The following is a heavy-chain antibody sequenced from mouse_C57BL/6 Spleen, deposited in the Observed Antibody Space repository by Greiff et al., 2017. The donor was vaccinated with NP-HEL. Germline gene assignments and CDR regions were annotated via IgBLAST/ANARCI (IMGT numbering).Heavy chain of an antibody. Sequence: EVKLVESGGDLVKPGGSLKLSCAASGFTFSSYGMSWVRQTPDKRLEWVATISSGGSYTYYPDSVKGRFTISRDNAKNTLYLQMSSLKSEDTAMYYCARHDPFYYGSPMDYWGQGTSVTVSS. CDR1: GFTFSSYG. D-gene: IGHD1-1*01. CDR2: ISSGGSYT. J-gene: IGHJ4*01. V-gene: IGHV5-6*02. CDR3: ARHDPFYYGSPMDY.